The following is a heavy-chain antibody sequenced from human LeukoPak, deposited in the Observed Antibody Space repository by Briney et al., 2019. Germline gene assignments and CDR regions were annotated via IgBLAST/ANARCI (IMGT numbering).Heavy chain of an antibody. D-gene: IGHD1-26*01. CDR2: IRYDGSNK. V-gene: IGHV3-30*02. J-gene: IGHJ4*02. CDR1: GFTFSSYG. CDR3: AKDGMAQSGSRKTYYFDY. Sequence: GGSLRLSCAASGFTFSSYGMHWVRQAPGKGLEWVAFIRYDGSNKYYADSVKGRFTISRDNSKNTLYLQMNSLRAEDTAVYYCAKDGMAQSGSRKTYYFDYWGQGTLVTVSS.